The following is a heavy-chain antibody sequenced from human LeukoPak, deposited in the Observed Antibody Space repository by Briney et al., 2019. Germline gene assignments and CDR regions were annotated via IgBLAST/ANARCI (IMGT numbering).Heavy chain of an antibody. J-gene: IGHJ4*02. Sequence: ASVKVSCKXSGYTFTDYYMHWVQQAPGKGLEWMGLVDPEDGETIYAEKFQGRVTITADTSTDTAYMELSSLRSEDTAVYYCARVGQSRGTLEWLLFDLDYWGQGTLVTVSS. CDR1: GYTFTDYY. V-gene: IGHV1-69-2*01. D-gene: IGHD3-3*01. CDR3: ARVGQSRGTLEWLLFDLDY. CDR2: VDPEDGET.